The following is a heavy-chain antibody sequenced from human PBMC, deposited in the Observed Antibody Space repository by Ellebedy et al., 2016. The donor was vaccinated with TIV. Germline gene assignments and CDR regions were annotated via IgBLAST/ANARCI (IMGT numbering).Heavy chain of an antibody. V-gene: IGHV3-23*01. Sequence: GESLKISCAASGFTFSTYAMSWVRQVPGKGLEWVSVISANGGTTYYADSVKGSFTISRDNSKNTLFLQMSSLRAEDTAVYFCARRSTDFAFDSWGQGTLVTVSS. J-gene: IGHJ4*02. CDR2: ISANGGTT. D-gene: IGHD3/OR15-3a*01. CDR3: ARRSTDFAFDS. CDR1: GFTFSTYA.